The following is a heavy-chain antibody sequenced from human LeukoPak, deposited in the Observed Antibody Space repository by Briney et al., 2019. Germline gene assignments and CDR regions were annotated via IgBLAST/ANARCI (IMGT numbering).Heavy chain of an antibody. Sequence: ASVKVSCKASGYTFTSYYMHWVRQAPGQGLEWMGIINPSGGSTSYAQKFQGRVTMTRDTSTSIVYMELSSLRSEDTAVYYCARSGQWGHVDYWGQGTLVTVSS. CDR1: GYTFTSYY. CDR3: ARSGQWGHVDY. J-gene: IGHJ4*02. CDR2: INPSGGST. V-gene: IGHV1-46*01. D-gene: IGHD6-19*01.